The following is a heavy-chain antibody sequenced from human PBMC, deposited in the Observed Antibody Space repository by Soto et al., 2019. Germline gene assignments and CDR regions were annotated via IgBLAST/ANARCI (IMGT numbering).Heavy chain of an antibody. J-gene: IGHJ2*01. CDR2: ISAYDGNT. CDR3: AREASYYGAAPWFFDL. V-gene: IGHV1-18*01. Sequence: ASVKVSCKASGYTFTSYGLSWVRQAPGQGLEWMGWISAYDGNTNYAQKLQGRVTMTTDTSTSTAYMELRSLRSDDTALYYCAREASYYGAAPWFFDLWGRGTLVTVSS. D-gene: IGHD4-17*01. CDR1: GYTFTSYG.